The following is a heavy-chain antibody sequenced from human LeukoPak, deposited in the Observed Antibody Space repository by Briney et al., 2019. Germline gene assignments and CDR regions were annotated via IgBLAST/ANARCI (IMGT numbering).Heavy chain of an antibody. CDR1: GDSISSSGYY. D-gene: IGHD1-26*01. V-gene: IGHV4-39*01. CDR2: IYYSGSN. J-gene: IGHJ6*03. Sequence: SETLSLTCTVSGDSISSSGYYWGWIRQPPGKGLEWIGSIYYSGSNYYNPSLKSRVTISGDTSKNQFSLRLSSVTAADTAVYYCAGTIMGVTAGYYYYYMDVWGKGTTVTVSS. CDR3: AGTIMGVTAGYYYYYMDV.